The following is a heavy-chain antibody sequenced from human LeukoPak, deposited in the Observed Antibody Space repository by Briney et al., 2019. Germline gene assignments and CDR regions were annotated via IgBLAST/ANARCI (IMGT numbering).Heavy chain of an antibody. CDR1: GFTFDDYA. V-gene: IGHV3-9*01. D-gene: IGHD3-22*01. CDR3: AKDSGLDSSGYYPFDY. CDR2: XXXNSGSI. J-gene: IGHJ4*02. Sequence: PGRSLRLSCAASGFTFDDYAMHWVRQAPGKXXXXXXXXXXNSGSIGYADSVKGRFTISRDNAKNSLYLQMNSLRAEDTALYYCAKDSGLDSSGYYPFDYWGQGTLVTVSS.